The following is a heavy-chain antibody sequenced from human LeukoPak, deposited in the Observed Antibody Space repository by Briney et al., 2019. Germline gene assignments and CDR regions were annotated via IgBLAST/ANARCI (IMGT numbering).Heavy chain of an antibody. Sequence: PGGSLRLSCAASGFTFSSYWMSWVRQAPGKGLEWVANIKQDGSEKYYVDSVKGRFTISRDKAKNSLYLQMNSLRAEDTAVYYCARDGEYSTLGAFDIWGQGTMVTVSS. CDR2: IKQDGSEK. D-gene: IGHD6-13*01. J-gene: IGHJ3*02. V-gene: IGHV3-7*01. CDR1: GFTFSSYW. CDR3: ARDGEYSTLGAFDI.